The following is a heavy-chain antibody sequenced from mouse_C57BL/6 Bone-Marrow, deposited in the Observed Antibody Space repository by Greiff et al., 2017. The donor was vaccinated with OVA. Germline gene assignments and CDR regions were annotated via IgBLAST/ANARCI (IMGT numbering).Heavy chain of an antibody. V-gene: IGHV1-26*01. J-gene: IGHJ4*01. CDR3: ARIYYYGSSLNYYAMDY. CDR2: INPNNGGT. Sequence: EVQLQQSGPELVKPGASVKISCKASGYTFTDYYMNWVKQSHGQSLEWIGDINPNNGGTSYNQKFKGKATLTVDKSSSTAYMELRSLTSEDSAVYYCARIYYYGSSLNYYAMDYWGQGTSVTVSS. D-gene: IGHD1-1*01. CDR1: GYTFTDYY.